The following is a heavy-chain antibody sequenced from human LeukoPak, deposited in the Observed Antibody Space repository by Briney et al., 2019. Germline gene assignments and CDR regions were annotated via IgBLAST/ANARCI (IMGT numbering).Heavy chain of an antibody. Sequence: PGGSLRLSCEASGFTFSIFPMHWVRQVPGKGLEWVSYISSSAGSKYYADSVKGRFTISRDNAKNSLYLQMNSLRVEDTAVYYCARGHSSGYYYNYFDPWGQGTLVTVSS. CDR3: ARGHSSGYYYNYFDP. V-gene: IGHV3-48*03. D-gene: IGHD3-22*01. J-gene: IGHJ5*02. CDR2: ISSSAGSK. CDR1: GFTFSIFP.